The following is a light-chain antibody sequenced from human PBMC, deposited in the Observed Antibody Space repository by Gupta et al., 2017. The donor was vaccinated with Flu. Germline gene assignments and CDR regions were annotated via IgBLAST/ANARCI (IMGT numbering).Light chain of an antibody. J-gene: IGKJ1*01. Sequence: EIVMTQSPATLSVSPGERATLSCRASQNVSSNLAWYQQKPGQAPRLLIYGASTRATGIPARFSGSGSGTEFTLTISSLQSEDFAVYYCQQYNNWPPEWTFGQGTKVEIK. CDR2: GAS. CDR1: QNVSSN. CDR3: QQYNNWPPEWT. V-gene: IGKV3-15*01.